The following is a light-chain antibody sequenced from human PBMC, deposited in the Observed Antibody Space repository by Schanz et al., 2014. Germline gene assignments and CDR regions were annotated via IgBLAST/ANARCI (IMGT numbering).Light chain of an antibody. V-gene: IGKV3-20*01. CDR1: QSISSN. J-gene: IGKJ4*01. Sequence: DIVLTQSPATLSLSPGERAALSCRASQSISSNLAWYQQRPGQAPRLLIYGATTRASGIPDRFSGSGSGTDFTLTISGLEPEDFAVYYCQHYGSSPLTFGGGTKVEIK. CDR3: QHYGSSPLT. CDR2: GAT.